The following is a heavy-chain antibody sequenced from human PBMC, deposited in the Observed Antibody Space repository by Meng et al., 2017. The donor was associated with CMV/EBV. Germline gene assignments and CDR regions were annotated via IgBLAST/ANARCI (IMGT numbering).Heavy chain of an antibody. CDR2: IIPIFGTA. Sequence: QAQLVQSGAGVNKPGSSVKVSCKASGGTFSSYAISWVRQAPGQGLEWMGGIIPIFGTANYAQKFQGRVTITADESTSTAYMELSSLRSEDTAVYYCAREGGIVVVPAAPGWFDPWGQGTLVTVSS. D-gene: IGHD2-2*01. CDR3: AREGGIVVVPAAPGWFDP. J-gene: IGHJ5*02. V-gene: IGHV1-69*12. CDR1: GGTFSSYA.